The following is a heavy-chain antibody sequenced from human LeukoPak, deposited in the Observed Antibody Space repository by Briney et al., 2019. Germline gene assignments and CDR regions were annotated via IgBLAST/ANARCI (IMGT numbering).Heavy chain of an antibody. Sequence: PGGSLRLSCAASGFTFSSYAMSWVRQAPGKGLEWVSAISGSGGTTFYADSVKGRFTISRDNSKKTLYLQMNSLRAEDTAVYYCAKRDRGEVRKYYFDYWGQGTLVTVSS. J-gene: IGHJ4*02. D-gene: IGHD1-1*01. V-gene: IGHV3-23*01. CDR2: ISGSGGTT. CDR1: GFTFSSYA. CDR3: AKRDRGEVRKYYFDY.